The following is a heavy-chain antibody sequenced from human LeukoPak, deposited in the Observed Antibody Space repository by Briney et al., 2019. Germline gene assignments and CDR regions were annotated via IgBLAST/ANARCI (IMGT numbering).Heavy chain of an antibody. CDR3: ARDRYYYDSSGPRGLDYYYGMDV. CDR2: IYSGGST. Sequence: GGSLRLSCAASGFTVSSNYMSWVRQAPGKGLEWDSVIYSGGSTYYADSVKGRFTISRDNSKNTLYLQMNSLRAEDTAVYYCARDRYYYDSSGPRGLDYYYGMDVWGQGTTVTVSS. D-gene: IGHD3-22*01. CDR1: GFTVSSNY. J-gene: IGHJ6*02. V-gene: IGHV3-53*01.